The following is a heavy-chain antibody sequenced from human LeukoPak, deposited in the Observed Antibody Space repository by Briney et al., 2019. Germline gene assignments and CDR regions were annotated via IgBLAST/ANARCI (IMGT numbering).Heavy chain of an antibody. CDR1: GFTFSSYG. CDR3: AKSSSWYSYFDY. Sequence: GGSLRLSCAASGFTFSSYGMHWVRQAPGKGLEWVAVISYDGSNKYYADSVKGRFTISRDNSKNTLYLQMNSLRAEDTAVSYCAKSSSWYSYFDYWGQGTLVTVSS. D-gene: IGHD6-13*01. J-gene: IGHJ4*02. CDR2: ISYDGSNK. V-gene: IGHV3-30*18.